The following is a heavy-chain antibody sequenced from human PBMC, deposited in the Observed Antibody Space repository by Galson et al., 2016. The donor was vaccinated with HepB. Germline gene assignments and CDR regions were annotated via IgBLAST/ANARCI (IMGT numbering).Heavy chain of an antibody. CDR1: GFTFSDYG. CDR2: VSYDGKNK. CDR3: ARGNYDSPGYFFDNWFDP. Sequence: SLRLSCAASGFTFSDYGMHWVRQAPGKGPEWVAVVSYDGKNKYYSDSVKGRFTISGDNSKSTVFLQMNSLRGEDTAVYYCARGNYDSPGYFFDNWFDPWGQGTLVTVSS. V-gene: IGHV3-30*03. D-gene: IGHD3-22*01. J-gene: IGHJ5*02.